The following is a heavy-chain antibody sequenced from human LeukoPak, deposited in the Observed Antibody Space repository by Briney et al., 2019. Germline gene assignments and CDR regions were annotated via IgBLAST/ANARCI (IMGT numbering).Heavy chain of an antibody. Sequence: GGSLRLSCTAPGFTFGDHAMSWVRQAPGKGLEWVGFIRIKAYGGTTEYAASVKGRFTISRDDSKSIAYLQMNSLKTEDTAVYYCTRGSCTNGVCYHFDYWGQGTLVTVSS. CDR1: GFTFGDHA. J-gene: IGHJ4*02. CDR2: IRIKAYGGTT. D-gene: IGHD2-8*01. CDR3: TRGSCTNGVCYHFDY. V-gene: IGHV3-49*04.